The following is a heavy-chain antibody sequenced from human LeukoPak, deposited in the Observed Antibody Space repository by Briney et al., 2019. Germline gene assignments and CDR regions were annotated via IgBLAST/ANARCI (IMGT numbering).Heavy chain of an antibody. J-gene: IGHJ4*02. D-gene: IGHD3-10*01. CDR2: IIPILGIA. V-gene: IGHV1-69*04. CDR1: GGTFSSYA. CDR3: ARGPLGVIPSPFDY. Sequence: ASVKVSCKASGGTFSSYAISWVRQAPGQGLEWMGRIIPILGIANYAQKFQGRVTITADKSTSTAYMELSSLRSEDTAVYYCARGPLGVIPSPFDYWGQGTLVTVSS.